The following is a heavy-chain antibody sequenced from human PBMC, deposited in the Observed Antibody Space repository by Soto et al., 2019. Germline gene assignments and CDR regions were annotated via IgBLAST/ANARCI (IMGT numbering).Heavy chain of an antibody. Sequence: QVQLVESGGGVVQPGRSLRLSCAASGFTFSSYGMHWVRQAPGKGLEWVAVIWYDGSNKYYADSVKGRFTISRDNSKNTLYLQMNSLRAEDTAVCYCARDLNLVGVREVIGMDVWGQGTTVTVSS. CDR1: GFTFSSYG. J-gene: IGHJ6*02. CDR2: IWYDGSNK. D-gene: IGHD3-10*01. V-gene: IGHV3-33*01. CDR3: ARDLNLVGVREVIGMDV.